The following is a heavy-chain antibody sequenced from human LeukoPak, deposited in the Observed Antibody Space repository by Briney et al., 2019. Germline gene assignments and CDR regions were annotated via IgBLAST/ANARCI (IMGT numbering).Heavy chain of an antibody. J-gene: IGHJ3*02. Sequence: PGGSLRLSCTASGFDFRNYYMHWVRQAPGKGLVWVSRLSNDGDSATYADPVKGRFTISRDNAKSTMHLQLSSLRVEDTALYYCARSGDSSTSGGGLDIWGQGTLVTVSS. CDR2: LSNDGDSA. D-gene: IGHD6-19*01. CDR1: GFDFRNYY. V-gene: IGHV3-74*03. CDR3: ARSGDSSTSGGGLDI.